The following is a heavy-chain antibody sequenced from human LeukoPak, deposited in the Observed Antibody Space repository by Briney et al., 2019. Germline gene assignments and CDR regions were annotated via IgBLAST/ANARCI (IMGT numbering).Heavy chain of an antibody. D-gene: IGHD3-3*01. CDR3: AEGRSVLDI. Sequence: SETLSLTCAVYGGSFGGYYWSWIRQPPGKGLEWIGEINHSGSTNYNPSLKSRVTISVDTSEKQFSLKLSSVTAADTAVYYCAEGRSVLDIWGQGTMVTVS. J-gene: IGHJ3*02. V-gene: IGHV4-34*01. CDR2: INHSGST. CDR1: GGSFGGYY.